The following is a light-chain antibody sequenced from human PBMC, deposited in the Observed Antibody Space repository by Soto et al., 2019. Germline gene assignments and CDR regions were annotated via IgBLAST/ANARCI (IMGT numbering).Light chain of an antibody. CDR1: QTVSRY. CDR3: QQTSSFPLT. J-gene: IGKJ4*01. V-gene: IGKV1-39*01. Sequence: IQLTQSPSSLSASVGDTVTITCRASQTVSRYLNWYQQKSGTAPKLLIYAASTLHTGVPSRFSGSGSETDFTLTISSLQPEDFATYYCQQTSSFPLTFGGGTKVDIK. CDR2: AAS.